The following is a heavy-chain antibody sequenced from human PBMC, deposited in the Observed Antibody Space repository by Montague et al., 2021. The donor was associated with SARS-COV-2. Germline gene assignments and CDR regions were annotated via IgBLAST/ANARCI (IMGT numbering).Heavy chain of an antibody. CDR2: IYSGGST. Sequence: SLRLSLAASGFTASSNYMSWVRQAPGKGLEWVSVIYSGGSTYYADSVKGRFTISRDNSKNTLYLQMNSLRAEDTAVYYCARDQRRYGSGSYYGPHYYYYGMDVWGQGTTVTVSS. J-gene: IGHJ6*02. V-gene: IGHV3-66*02. CDR1: GFTASSNY. CDR3: ARDQRRYGSGSYYGPHYYYYGMDV. D-gene: IGHD3-10*01.